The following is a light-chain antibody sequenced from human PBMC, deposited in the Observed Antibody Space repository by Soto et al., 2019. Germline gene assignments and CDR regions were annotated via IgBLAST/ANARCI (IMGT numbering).Light chain of an antibody. CDR1: SSDVGSYNY. V-gene: IGLV2-14*01. CDR2: EVR. J-gene: IGLJ2*01. CDR3: SSYTTSTTQV. Sequence: QSALTQPASVSGSPGQSITISCTGTSSDVGSYNYVYWYQQHPGKAPKLMIYEVRNRPSGVSDRFSGSKSGKTASLTIFGLQAEDEADYYCSSYTTSTTQVFGGGTKLTVL.